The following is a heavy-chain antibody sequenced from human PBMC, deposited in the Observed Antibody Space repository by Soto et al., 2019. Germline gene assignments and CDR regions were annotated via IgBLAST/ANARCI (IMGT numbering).Heavy chain of an antibody. CDR2: INPADGTT. V-gene: IGHV1-46*01. CDR1: GYTFTDYH. J-gene: IGHJ5*02. CDR3: ATEGVVVPAAVPHWFDP. Sequence: QVHLVQSGAEVKKFGASVKVSCKASGYTFTDYHIHWVRQAPGQGLEWMGIINPADGTTNFAQKFQGRVTMTRDTSTSTVYMEPSSLTSEDTAVYYCATEGVVVPAAVPHWFDPWGQGALVTISS. D-gene: IGHD2-2*02.